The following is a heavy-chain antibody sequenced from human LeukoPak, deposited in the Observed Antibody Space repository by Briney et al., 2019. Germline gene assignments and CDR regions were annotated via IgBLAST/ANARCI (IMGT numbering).Heavy chain of an antibody. CDR2: ISAYNGNT. CDR3: ARGGYSSSSGDRFDY. Sequence: ASVQVSCKASGGTFSSYAISWVRQAPGQGREWMGWISAYNGNTNYAQKLQGRVTMTTDTSTSTAYMELRSLRSDDTAVYYCARGGYSSSSGDRFDYWGQGTLVTVSS. V-gene: IGHV1-18*01. CDR1: GGTFSSYA. D-gene: IGHD6-6*01. J-gene: IGHJ4*02.